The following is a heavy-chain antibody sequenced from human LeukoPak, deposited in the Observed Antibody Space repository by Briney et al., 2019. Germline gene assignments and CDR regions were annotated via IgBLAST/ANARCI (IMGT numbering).Heavy chain of an antibody. V-gene: IGHV3-49*04. D-gene: IGHD1-7*01. CDR3: TWGNWNYGNAFDI. J-gene: IGHJ3*02. CDR2: IRSKAYGGTT. CDR1: GFTFGDYA. Sequence: GRSLRLSCTASGFTFGDYAMSWVRQAPGKGLEWVGFIRSKAYGGTTEYAASVKGRFTISRDGSKSIAYLQMNSLKTDDTAVCYCTWGNWNYGNAFDIWGQGTMVTVSS.